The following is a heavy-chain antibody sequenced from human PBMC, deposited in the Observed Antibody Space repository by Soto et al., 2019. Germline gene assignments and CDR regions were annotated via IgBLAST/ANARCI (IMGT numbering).Heavy chain of an antibody. CDR1: GGSISSSSYY. V-gene: IGHV4-39*01. J-gene: IGHJ4*02. CDR3: ARLRRVAVAGIVDY. CDR2: IYYSGST. D-gene: IGHD6-19*01. Sequence: QLQLQESGPGLVKPSETLSLTCTVSGGSISSSSYYWGWIRQPPGKGLEWIGSIYYSGSTYYNPALKSRVTISADTSKNQIPLKLSSVTAADTAVYYCARLRRVAVAGIVDYWGQGTLVTVSS.